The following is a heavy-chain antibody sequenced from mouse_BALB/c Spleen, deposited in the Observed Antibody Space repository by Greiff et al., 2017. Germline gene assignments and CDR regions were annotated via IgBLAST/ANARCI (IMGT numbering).Heavy chain of an antibody. CDR2: IWAGGST. CDR3: ARGDYDEEGYYFDY. V-gene: IGHV2-9*02. CDR1: GFSLTSYG. Sequence: QVQLKQSGPGLAAPSQSLSITCTVSGFSLTSYGVHWVRQPPGKGLEWLGVIWAGGSTNYNSALMSRLSISKDNSKSQVFLKMNSLQTDDTAMYYCARGDYDEEGYYFDYWGQGTTLTVSS. D-gene: IGHD2-4*01. J-gene: IGHJ2*01.